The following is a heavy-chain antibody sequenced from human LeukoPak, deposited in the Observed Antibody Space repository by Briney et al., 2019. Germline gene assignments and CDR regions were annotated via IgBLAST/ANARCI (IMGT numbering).Heavy chain of an antibody. J-gene: IGHJ4*02. Sequence: SGTLSLTCDVSGGSITTTNWWTWVRQPPGKGLEWIGEVHLDGRTNYNPSLESRLTVSVDLSENHISLRLTSVTAADTAVYYCAREGGFYRPLDYSGQGTLVTVSS. D-gene: IGHD3-3*01. V-gene: IGHV4-4*02. CDR3: AREGGFYRPLDY. CDR2: VHLDGRT. CDR1: GGSITTTNW.